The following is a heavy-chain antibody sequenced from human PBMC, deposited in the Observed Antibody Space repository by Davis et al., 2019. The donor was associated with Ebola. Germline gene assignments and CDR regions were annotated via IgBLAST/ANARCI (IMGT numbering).Heavy chain of an antibody. CDR1: GYSFSTYW. CDR2: IYPGDSDT. CDR3: ARPGTAGTVDGFDI. J-gene: IGHJ3*02. Sequence: GESLKISCKASGYSFSTYWIGWVRQRPGKGLEWMGLIYPGDSDTRYSPSFQGQVTISADKSISTAYLQWSSLKASDTAMYYCARPGTAGTVDGFDIWGQGTMVTVSS. V-gene: IGHV5-51*01. D-gene: IGHD1-1*01.